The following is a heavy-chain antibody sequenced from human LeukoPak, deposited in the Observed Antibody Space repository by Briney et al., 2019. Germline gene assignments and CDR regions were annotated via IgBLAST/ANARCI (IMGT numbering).Heavy chain of an antibody. V-gene: IGHV3-33*01. D-gene: IGHD6-13*01. CDR3: ARGWYSSSWYPDYGDY. CDR2: IWYDGSNK. J-gene: IGHJ4*02. CDR1: GFTFSSYG. Sequence: GGSLRLSCAASGFTFSSYGMHWVRQAPGKGLEWVAVIWYDGSNKYYADSVKGRFTISRDNSKNTLYLQMNSLRAEDTAVYYCARGWYSSSWYPDYGDYWSQGTLVTVSS.